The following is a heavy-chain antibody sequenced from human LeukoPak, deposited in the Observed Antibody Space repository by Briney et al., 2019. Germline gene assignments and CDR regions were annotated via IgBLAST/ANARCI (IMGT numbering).Heavy chain of an antibody. D-gene: IGHD2-21*01. J-gene: IGHJ4*02. CDR3: AREQGDSYFDY. CDR1: GGSISSGDYS. Sequence: TTSQTLSLTCTVSGGSISSGDYSWSWIRQPPGKGLEWIGYIYYSGSTYYNPSLKSRVTISVDTSKNRFSLKLSSVTAADTAVYYCAREQGDSYFDYWGQGTLVTVSS. V-gene: IGHV4-30-4*01. CDR2: IYYSGST.